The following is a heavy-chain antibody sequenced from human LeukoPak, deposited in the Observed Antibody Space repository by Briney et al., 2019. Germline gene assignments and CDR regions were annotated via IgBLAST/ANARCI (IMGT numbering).Heavy chain of an antibody. D-gene: IGHD1-1*01. V-gene: IGHV3-33*06. CDR1: GFTFSSYG. J-gene: IGHJ4*02. CDR3: AKGASWRAGTFLFDY. Sequence: GGSLRLSXAASGFTFSSYGMHWVRQAPGKGMEWVAVIWYDGSNKYYADSVKGRFTISRDNSKNTLYLQMNSLRAEDTAVYYCAKGASWRAGTFLFDYWGQGTLVTVSS. CDR2: IWYDGSNK.